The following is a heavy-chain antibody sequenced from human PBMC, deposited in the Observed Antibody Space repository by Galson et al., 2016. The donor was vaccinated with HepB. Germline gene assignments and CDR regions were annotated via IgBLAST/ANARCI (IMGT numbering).Heavy chain of an antibody. CDR2: ISTSGNTI. V-gene: IGHV3-11*01. CDR1: EFTFSDFY. D-gene: IGHD6-19*01. J-gene: IGHJ4*02. CDR3: ARDKGSHFDY. Sequence: SLRLSCAASEFTFSDFYMSWIRQAPGKGLEWVSDISTSGNTIYYADSVKGRFTISRDNAKNSLYLQMNSLRAEDTAVYYCARDKGSHFDYWGQGTLVTVSS.